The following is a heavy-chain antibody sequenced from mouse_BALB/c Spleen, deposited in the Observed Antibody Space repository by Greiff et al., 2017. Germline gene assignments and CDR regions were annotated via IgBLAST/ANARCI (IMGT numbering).Heavy chain of an antibody. D-gene: IGHD2-4*01. CDR3: ARPDYDWYFDV. CDR2: IDPYNGGT. CDR1: GYAFTSYN. V-gene: IGHV1S135*01. Sequence: EVQVVESGPELVKPGASVKVSCKASGYAFTSYNMYWVKQSHGKSLEWIGYIDPYNGGTSYNQKFKGKATLTVDKSSSTAYMHLNSLTSEDSAVYDCARPDYDWYFDVWGAGTTVTVSA. J-gene: IGHJ1*01.